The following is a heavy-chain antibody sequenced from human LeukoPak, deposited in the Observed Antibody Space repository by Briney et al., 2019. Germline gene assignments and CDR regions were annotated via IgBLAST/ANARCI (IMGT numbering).Heavy chain of an antibody. CDR1: GYTFTGYY. V-gene: IGHV1-2*02. CDR2: INPNSGGT. Sequence: ASVKVSCRASGYTFTGYYMHWVRQAPGQGLEWMGWINPNSGGTNYAQKSQGRVTMTRDTSISTAYMELSRLRSDDTAVYYCARAIRGLYGSGSYYLNYYYGMDVWGQGTTVTVSS. J-gene: IGHJ6*02. CDR3: ARAIRGLYGSGSYYLNYYYGMDV. D-gene: IGHD3-10*01.